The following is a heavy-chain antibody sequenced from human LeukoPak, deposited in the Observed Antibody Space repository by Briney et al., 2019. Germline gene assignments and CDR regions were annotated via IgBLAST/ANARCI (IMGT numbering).Heavy chain of an antibody. V-gene: IGHV1-18*01. CDR1: GYTFTSYG. CDR2: ISAYNGNT. D-gene: IGHD3-3*01. J-gene: IGHJ6*03. CDR3: ARVGVYDFWSGTNYNYYMDV. Sequence: ASVKVSCKASGYTFTSYGISWVRQAPGQGLEWMGWISAYNGNTNYAQKLQGRVTMTTDTSTSTAYMELRSLRSDDTAVYYCARVGVYDFWSGTNYNYYMDVWGKGTTVTVSS.